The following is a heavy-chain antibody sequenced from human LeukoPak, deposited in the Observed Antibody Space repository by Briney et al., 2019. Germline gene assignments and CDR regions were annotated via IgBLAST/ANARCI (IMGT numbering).Heavy chain of an antibody. V-gene: IGHV4-59*08. D-gene: IGHD6-13*01. CDR2: ISYSGST. J-gene: IGHJ3*02. CDR1: GGSISSYY. CDR3: ARSDSSSWYKAFDI. Sequence: PSETLSLTCTVSGGSISSYYWSWIRQPPGKGLEWIGYISYSGSTNYNPSLKSRVTISVGTSKNQFSLNLSSVTAADTAVYYCARSDSSSWYKAFDIWGQGTMVTVSS.